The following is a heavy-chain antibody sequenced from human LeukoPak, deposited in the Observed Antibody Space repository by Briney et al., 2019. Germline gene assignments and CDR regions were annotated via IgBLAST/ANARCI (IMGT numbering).Heavy chain of an antibody. V-gene: IGHV1-46*01. D-gene: IGHD3-3*01. Sequence: ASVKVSCKASGYTFTSYYMHWVRQAPGQGLEWMGIINPSGGSTSYAQKFQGRVTMTRDTSTSTVYMELSSLRSEDTAVYYCAKDLRFLEWLVPRYYYYGMDVWAKGPRSPSP. CDR3: AKDLRFLEWLVPRYYYYGMDV. CDR2: INPSGGST. CDR1: GYTFTSYY. J-gene: IGHJ6*02.